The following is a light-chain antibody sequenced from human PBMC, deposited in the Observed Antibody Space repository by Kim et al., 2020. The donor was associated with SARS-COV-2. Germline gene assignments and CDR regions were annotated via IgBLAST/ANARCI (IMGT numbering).Light chain of an antibody. V-gene: IGLV1-51*01. CDR2: DND. CDR1: SANIGNNP. J-gene: IGLJ3*02. Sequence: QLVLTQPPSVSAAPGHKVTISCSGSSANIGNNPVSWYQQFPGTAPRLITYDNDKRPSGIPDRFSSSQSGPSATLGITGLRTGDEADYYCATWDSSLSVGGFGGGTQLTVL. CDR3: ATWDSSLSVGG.